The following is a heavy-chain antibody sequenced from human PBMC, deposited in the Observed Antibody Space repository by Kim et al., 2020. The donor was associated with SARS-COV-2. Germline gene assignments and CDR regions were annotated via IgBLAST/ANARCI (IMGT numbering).Heavy chain of an antibody. CDR1: GFTFSNYA. CDR3: AKATSSSVWYGAPIWYLDY. CDR2: INNNGAST. V-gene: IGHV3-64D*06. D-gene: IGHD6-19*01. J-gene: IGHJ4*02. Sequence: GGSLRLSCSASGFTFSNYAIHWVRQAPGKGLEYISGINNNGASTYYADSVKGRFIISRDNSKNTLSLQMSSLRTEDTAIYYCAKATSSSVWYGAPIWYLDYWGQGTLVTVSS.